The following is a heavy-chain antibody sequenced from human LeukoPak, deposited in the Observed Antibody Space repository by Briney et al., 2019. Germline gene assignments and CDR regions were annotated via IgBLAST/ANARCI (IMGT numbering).Heavy chain of an antibody. CDR2: IYHSGST. J-gene: IGHJ4*02. V-gene: IGHV4-34*01. CDR1: GGSFSGYY. D-gene: IGHD6-19*01. Sequence: SETLSLTCAVYGGSFSGYYWSWIRQPPGKGLEWIGSIYHSGSTYYNPSLKSRVTISVDTSKNQFSLKLSSVTAADTAVYYCARVYSSGWYYFDYWGQGTLVTVSS. CDR3: ARVYSSGWYYFDY.